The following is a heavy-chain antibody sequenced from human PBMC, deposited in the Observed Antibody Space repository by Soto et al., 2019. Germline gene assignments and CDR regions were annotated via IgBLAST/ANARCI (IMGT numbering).Heavy chain of an antibody. CDR1: GFTFSSWS. CDR2: ISDSGGNT. Sequence: PGVSRRLSCAASGFTFSSWSTSRLRQAPGMGLQWVLAISDSGGNTYYADSVRGRFTSSRDNSKTALYLQLNSLGAEDPAVYCCAKDRPAPGSQWMVPIWGRSTLVSVS. V-gene: IGHV3-23*01. D-gene: IGHD6-19*01. CDR3: AKDRPAPGSQWMVPI. J-gene: IGHJ1*01.